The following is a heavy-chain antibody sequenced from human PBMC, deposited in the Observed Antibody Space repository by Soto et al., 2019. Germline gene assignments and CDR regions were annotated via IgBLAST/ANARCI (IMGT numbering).Heavy chain of an antibody. D-gene: IGHD2-15*01. CDR3: ARGPRGYCSGGSCYSSLFFGY. V-gene: IGHV1-3*01. CDR1: GYTFTSYA. J-gene: IGHJ4*02. CDR2: INAGNGNT. Sequence: GASVKVSCKASGYTFTSYAMHWVRQAPGQRLEWMGWINAGNGNTKYPQKFQGRVTITRDTSASTAYMELSSLRSEDTAVYYCARGPRGYCSGGSCYSSLFFGYWGQGTLVTVSS.